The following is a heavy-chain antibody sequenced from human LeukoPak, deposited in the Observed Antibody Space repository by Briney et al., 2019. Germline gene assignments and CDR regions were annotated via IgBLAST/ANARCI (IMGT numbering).Heavy chain of an antibody. CDR1: GFTFSCSA. CDR3: TRDSGTYNWFDP. V-gene: IGHV3-73*01. D-gene: IGHD1-26*01. J-gene: IGHJ5*02. CDR2: IDKKDKGYATAT. Sequence: GGSLRLSCAASGFTFSCSAIHWVRQSSGKGLEWVGHIDKKDKGYATATAYAASVKGRFTISRDDSINTAYLQMKSLKTEDTALYYCTRDSGTYNWFDPWGQGTLVTVSS.